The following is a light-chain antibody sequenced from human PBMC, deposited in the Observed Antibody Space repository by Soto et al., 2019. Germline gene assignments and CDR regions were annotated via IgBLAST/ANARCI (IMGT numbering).Light chain of an antibody. V-gene: IGLV1-40*01. CDR2: GNS. CDR1: SSNIGAGYD. CDR3: QSYDSSLSGLYV. J-gene: IGLJ1*01. Sequence: QSVLTQPPSVSGAPGQRVTISCTGSSSNIGAGYDVRWYQQLPGTAPKLLIYGNSNRPSGVPDQFSGSKSGTSASLAITGLQAEDGADYYCQSYDSSLSGLYVFGTGTKVTVL.